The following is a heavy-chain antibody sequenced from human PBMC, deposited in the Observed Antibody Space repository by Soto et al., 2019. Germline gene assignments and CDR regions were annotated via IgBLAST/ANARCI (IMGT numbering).Heavy chain of an antibody. CDR1: GYTFTNYL. CDR2: INAGNGDT. Sequence: QAENVQSGAEVKKPGASVKVSCLASGYTFTNYLIQWVRQAPGQRPEWMGWINAGNGDTKVSQKFQGRVTITRDRSASTAFMQLNSLTSKDTAVYYCAREAISAAIRFYAMDVWGQGTSVTVSS. CDR3: AREAISAAIRFYAMDV. J-gene: IGHJ6*02. D-gene: IGHD2-2*02. V-gene: IGHV1-3*01.